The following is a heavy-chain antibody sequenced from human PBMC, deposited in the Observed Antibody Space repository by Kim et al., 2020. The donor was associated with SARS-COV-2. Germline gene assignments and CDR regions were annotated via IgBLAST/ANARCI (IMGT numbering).Heavy chain of an antibody. CDR1: GFTFSTYA. CDR2: VIGSGSST. D-gene: IGHD6-6*01. V-gene: IGHV3-23*01. J-gene: IGHJ6*02. CDR3: VKDEVDHSISWDYYYYGMDV. Sequence: GGSLRLSCAASGFTFSTYAMSWVRQAPGKGLEWVSSVIGSGSSTYYADSVKGRFTISRDNSKNTVYLQMNSLSAEDTAVYYCVKDEVDHSISWDYYYYGMDVWGQGTTVTVSS.